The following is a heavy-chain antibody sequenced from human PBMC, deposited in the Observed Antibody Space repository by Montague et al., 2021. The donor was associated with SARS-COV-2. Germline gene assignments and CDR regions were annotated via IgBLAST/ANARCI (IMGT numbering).Heavy chain of an antibody. CDR3: AKDINSYGEYYFDY. CDR1: GFTFDDYA. V-gene: IGHV3-9*01. CDR2: ISWNSGSI. J-gene: IGHJ4*02. Sequence: SLRLSCAASGFTFDDYAMHWVRQAPGKDLEWVSGISWNSGSIGYADSVKGRFTISRDNAKNSLYLQMNSLRAEDTALYYCAKDINSYGEYYFDYWGQGTLVTVSS. D-gene: IGHD5-18*01.